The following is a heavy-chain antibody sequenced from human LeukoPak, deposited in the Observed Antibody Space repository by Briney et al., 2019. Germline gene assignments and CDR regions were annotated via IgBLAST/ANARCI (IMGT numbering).Heavy chain of an antibody. J-gene: IGHJ4*02. Sequence: GGSLRLSCAASGFTFSSYATHWVRQAPGKGLEWVAVILYDGSNEYYADSEKGRFTISRDNFRNILYLQINSLRTEDTAVYYCAREGAVAGGMDYWGQGTLVTVSS. V-gene: IGHV3-30*04. CDR3: AREGAVAGGMDY. D-gene: IGHD6-19*01. CDR1: GFTFSSYA. CDR2: ILYDGSNE.